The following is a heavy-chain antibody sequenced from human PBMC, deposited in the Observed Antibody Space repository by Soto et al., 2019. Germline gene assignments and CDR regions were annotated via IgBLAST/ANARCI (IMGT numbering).Heavy chain of an antibody. Sequence: DSVKVSCQTSGYTFTAYGITWVRQSQGQGLELVGWISPYNANTKYAEKFEGRVTMTTDLSTGTASMELRRLKSDDTAVYYCDRSGGNSPYYYHGLDVWGQGTKVTVS. CDR2: ISPYNANT. D-gene: IGHD2-15*01. CDR3: DRSGGNSPYYYHGLDV. V-gene: IGHV1-18*01. J-gene: IGHJ6*02. CDR1: GYTFTAYG.